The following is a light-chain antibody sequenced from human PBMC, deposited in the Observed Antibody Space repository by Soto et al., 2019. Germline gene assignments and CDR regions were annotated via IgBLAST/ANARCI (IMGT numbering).Light chain of an antibody. J-gene: IGKJ5*01. CDR2: GES. CDR1: QSVSSY. V-gene: IGKV3-20*01. CDR3: QQYSDLPMT. Sequence: EIVLTQSPATLSLSPGERATLCCRASQSVSSYLAWYQQKPGQAPRIVIYGESRRATGIPDRCSGSASGTDLTLTISRLEPEDFAVYFCQQYSDLPMTFGQGTRLEIK.